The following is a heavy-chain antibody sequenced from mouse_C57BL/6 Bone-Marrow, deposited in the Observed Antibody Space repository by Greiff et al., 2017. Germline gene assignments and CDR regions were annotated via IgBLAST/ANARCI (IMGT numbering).Heavy chain of an antibody. Sequence: VKLLESGPELARPWASVKISCQAFYTFSRRVHFAIRDTNYWMQWVKQRPGQGLKWIGAIYPGYGDTDYNQKFKGKATLTADNSSTTVYMLLRSMTSEDSAVYYGGCGDDYGGFAYWGQGTLVTVSA. CDR2: GQGLKWIG. V-gene: IGHV1-87*01. CDR3: SEDSAVYYGGCGDDYGGFAY. J-gene: IGHJ3*01. CDR1: YTFSRRVH. D-gene: IGHD2-4*01.